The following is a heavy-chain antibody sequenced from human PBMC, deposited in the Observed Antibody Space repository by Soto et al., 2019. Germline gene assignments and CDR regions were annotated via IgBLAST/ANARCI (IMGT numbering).Heavy chain of an antibody. Sequence: GGSLRLSCAAPGFTFRNNVLSWVRQAPGKGLDWVSGITGSGRDTYYADSVKGRFTISRDNSKNMVFLQMNSLRAEDTALYYCAKNGLDNSPSAIDSWGPGTLVTVSS. CDR3: AKNGLDNSPSAIDS. V-gene: IGHV3-23*01. D-gene: IGHD2-8*01. J-gene: IGHJ4*02. CDR1: GFTFRNNV. CDR2: ITGSGRDT.